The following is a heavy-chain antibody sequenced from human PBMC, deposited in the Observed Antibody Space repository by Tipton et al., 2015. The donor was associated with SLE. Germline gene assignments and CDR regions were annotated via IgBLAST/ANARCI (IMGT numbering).Heavy chain of an antibody. CDR1: GGSFSGYY. CDR3: ASLTQSP. CDR2: INHSGST. Sequence: TLSLTCAVYGGSFSGYYWSWIRQLPGKGLEWIGEINHSGSTNYNPSLKSRVTISVDTSKKQVSLRLRSMTAADTAVYYCASLTQSPWGQGTLVTVSS. J-gene: IGHJ5*02. V-gene: IGHV4-34*01.